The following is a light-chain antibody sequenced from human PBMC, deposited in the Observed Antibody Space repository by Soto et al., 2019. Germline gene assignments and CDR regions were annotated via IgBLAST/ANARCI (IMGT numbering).Light chain of an antibody. J-gene: IGLJ2*01. CDR1: SSNIGINY. V-gene: IGLV1-51*01. CDR2: DSN. CDR3: GTWDSSLTAVV. Sequence: QSVLTQPPSVSAAPGHKVTISCSGSSSNIGINYVSWYQHLPGTAPKVLIYDSNKRPSGIPDRFSGSKSGTSATLAITGLQTGDEADYYCGTWDSSLTAVVFGGGTKVTVL.